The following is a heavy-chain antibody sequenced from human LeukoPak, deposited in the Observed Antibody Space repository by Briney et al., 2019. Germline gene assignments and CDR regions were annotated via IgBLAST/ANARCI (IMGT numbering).Heavy chain of an antibody. J-gene: IGHJ4*02. Sequence: SETLSLTCTVSGGSITNSSYYWGWIRQPPVKGLEWIGSIYYSGSTHYSPSLKSRVTISVDMSKNQFSLKLSSVTAADTAIYYCARDASRIQLWPLWGQGTLVTVSS. CDR1: GGSITNSSYY. CDR2: IYYSGST. CDR3: ARDASRIQLWPL. D-gene: IGHD5-18*01. V-gene: IGHV4-39*07.